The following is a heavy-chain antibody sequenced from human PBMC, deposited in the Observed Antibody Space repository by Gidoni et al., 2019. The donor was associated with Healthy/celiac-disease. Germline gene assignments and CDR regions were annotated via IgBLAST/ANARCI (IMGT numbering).Heavy chain of an antibody. D-gene: IGHD3-9*01. CDR2: IYYSGST. CDR3: ARQFVPHYDILTGRYYYYYGMDV. CDR1: GGSISSSRYY. Sequence: QLQLQESGPGLVKPSETLSLTCTVSGGSISSSRYYWGWIRQPPGKGLEWIGSIYYSGSTYYNPSLKSRVTISVDTSKNQFSLKLSSVTAADTAVYYCARQFVPHYDILTGRYYYYYGMDVWGQGTTVTVSS. V-gene: IGHV4-39*01. J-gene: IGHJ6*02.